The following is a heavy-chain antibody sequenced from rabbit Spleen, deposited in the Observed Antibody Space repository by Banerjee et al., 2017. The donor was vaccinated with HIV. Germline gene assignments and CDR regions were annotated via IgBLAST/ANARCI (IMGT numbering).Heavy chain of an antibody. J-gene: IGHJ4*01. V-gene: IGHV1S7*01. CDR3: ARDGAGGGYFAL. Sequence: QLEESAGGLVQPGGSLKLSCKASGFTLSSYYMNWVRQAPGKGLEWIGYIDPVFGITYYANWVSGRFSISRENAQNTVFLQMTSLTAADTATYFCARDGAGGGYFALWGQGTLVTVS. D-gene: IGHD4-2*01. CDR2: IDPVFGIT. CDR1: GFTLSSYY.